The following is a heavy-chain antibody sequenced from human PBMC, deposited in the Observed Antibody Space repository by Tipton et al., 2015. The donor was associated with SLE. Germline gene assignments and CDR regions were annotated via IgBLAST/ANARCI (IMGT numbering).Heavy chain of an antibody. D-gene: IGHD2-21*01. J-gene: IGHJ2*01. Sequence: TLSLTCTVSGGSISSSSYYWGWIRQPPGKGLEWIGSIYYSGSTYYNPSLKSRVTISVDTSKNQFSLKLSSVTAADTAVYYCARGRYSHWSFDLWGRGTLVTVSS. CDR2: IYYSGST. CDR1: GGSISSSSYY. CDR3: ARGRYSHWSFDL. V-gene: IGHV4-39*01.